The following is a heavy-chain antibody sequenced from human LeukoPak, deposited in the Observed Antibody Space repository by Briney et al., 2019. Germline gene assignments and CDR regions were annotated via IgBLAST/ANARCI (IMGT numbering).Heavy chain of an antibody. CDR2: INPNSGDT. J-gene: IGHJ4*02. V-gene: IGHV1-2*02. Sequence: ASVKVSCKTSGYTFTGHYMHWVRQAPGQGLEWMGWINPNSGDTNYAQEFQGRVTMTRDTSISTAYMELSSLRSDDTAVYYCARDRDNSGDYWGQGTLVSVSS. CDR1: GYTFTGHY. CDR3: ARDRDNSGDY. D-gene: IGHD6-19*01.